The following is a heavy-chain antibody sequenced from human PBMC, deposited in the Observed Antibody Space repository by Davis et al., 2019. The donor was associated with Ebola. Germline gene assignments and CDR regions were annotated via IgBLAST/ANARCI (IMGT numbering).Heavy chain of an antibody. CDR2: IYPGDSDT. D-gene: IGHD6-13*01. V-gene: IGHV5-51*01. Sequence: GGSLRLSCKGSGYSFTSYWIGWVRQMPGKGLEWMGIIYPGDSDTNYSPSFQGHVTISADKSISTAYLQWSSLKASDTAMYYCASMWPRIAAAGPPLMDVWGQGTTVTVSS. J-gene: IGHJ6*02. CDR1: GYSFTSYW. CDR3: ASMWPRIAAAGPPLMDV.